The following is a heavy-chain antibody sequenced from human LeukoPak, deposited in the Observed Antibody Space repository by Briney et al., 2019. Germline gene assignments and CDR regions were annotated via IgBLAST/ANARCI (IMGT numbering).Heavy chain of an antibody. CDR1: GITFSSYA. CDR2: ISASGGST. V-gene: IGHV3-23*01. J-gene: IGHJ4*02. D-gene: IGHD1-1*01. Sequence: PGGSLRLSCVVSGITFSSYAMSWVRQAPGKGLDWVSAISASGGSTYYADSVKGRFTISRDNSKNTVYLQMISLRGEDTAIYYCAPNWNLDYWGQGSLVTVSS. CDR3: APNWNLDY.